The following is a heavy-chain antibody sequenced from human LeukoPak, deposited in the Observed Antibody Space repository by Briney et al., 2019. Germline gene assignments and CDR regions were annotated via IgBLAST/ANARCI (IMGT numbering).Heavy chain of an antibody. Sequence: QPGGSLRLSCAASGFTFSSYAMSWVRQAPGKGLEWVSAISGSGGSTYYADSVKGRFTISRDKSKNTLYLQMNSLRAEDTAAYYCAKGSYYDSSGSFYFDYWGQGTLVTVSS. D-gene: IGHD3-22*01. CDR2: ISGSGGST. CDR3: AKGSYYDSSGSFYFDY. CDR1: GFTFSSYA. V-gene: IGHV3-23*01. J-gene: IGHJ4*02.